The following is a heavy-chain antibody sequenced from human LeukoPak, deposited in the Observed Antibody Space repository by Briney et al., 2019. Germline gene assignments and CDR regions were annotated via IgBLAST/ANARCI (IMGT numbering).Heavy chain of an antibody. CDR3: ARTSTTYDILTGYFMYNWFDP. D-gene: IGHD3-9*01. CDR2: IYTSGST. Sequence: PSETLSLTCTVSGGSITSYYWSWIRQPAGKGLEWIGRIYTSGSTNYNPSLKSRVTMSVDTSKNQFSLKLSSVTAADTAVYYCARTSTTYDILTGYFMYNWFDPWGQGTLVTVSS. V-gene: IGHV4-4*07. J-gene: IGHJ5*02. CDR1: GGSITSYY.